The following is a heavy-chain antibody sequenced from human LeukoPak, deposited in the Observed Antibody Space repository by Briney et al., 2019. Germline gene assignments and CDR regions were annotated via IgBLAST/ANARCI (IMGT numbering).Heavy chain of an antibody. CDR2: IIPILGIA. V-gene: IGHV1-69*04. J-gene: IGHJ3*02. Sequence: ASVKVSCKASGGTFSSYAISWVRQAPGQWLEWMGRIIPILGIANYAQKFQGRVTITADKSTSTAYMELSSLRSEDTAVYYCARVSGSYPDAFDIWGQGTMVTVSS. CDR1: GGTFSSYA. D-gene: IGHD1-26*01. CDR3: ARVSGSYPDAFDI.